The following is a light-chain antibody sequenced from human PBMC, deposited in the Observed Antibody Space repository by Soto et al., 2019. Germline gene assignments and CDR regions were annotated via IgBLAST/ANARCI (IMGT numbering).Light chain of an antibody. CDR1: SSDVGAYNF. V-gene: IGLV2-14*01. CDR3: TSHTSSSTWV. J-gene: IGLJ3*02. CDR2: EVS. Sequence: QSALTQPASVSGSPGQSITISCTGTSSDVGAYNFVSWYQQHPGKAPKLLIYEVSNRPSGASNRFSGSKSGSTASLTISGLQAEDEADYYCTSHTSSSTWVFGGGTKLTVL.